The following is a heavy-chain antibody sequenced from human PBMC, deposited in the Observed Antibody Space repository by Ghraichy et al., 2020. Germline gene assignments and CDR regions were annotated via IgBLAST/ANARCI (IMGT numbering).Heavy chain of an antibody. CDR2: INQDGSEK. D-gene: IGHD1-26*01. CDR3: ARGFDGKNGIDV. CDR1: GFTFSTYW. V-gene: IGHV3-7*01. Sequence: GGSLRLSCAASGFTFSTYWMSWVRQAPGKGLEWVTNINQDGSEKYYVGSVKGRFTISRDNAKNSLYLQMNSLRAEDTAVYYCARGFDGKNGIDVWGRGTTVTGSS. J-gene: IGHJ6*02.